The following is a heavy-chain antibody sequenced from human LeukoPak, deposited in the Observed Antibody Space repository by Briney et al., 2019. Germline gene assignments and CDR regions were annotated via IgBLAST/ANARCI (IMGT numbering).Heavy chain of an antibody. CDR1: GYTFTSYY. CDR2: INPSGGST. CDR3: ARAPAIAAAGTFWFDP. Sequence: ASVKVSCKASGYTFTSYYMNWVRQAPGQGLEWMGIINPSGGSTSYAQKFQGRVTMTRDMSTSTVYMELSSLRSEDTAVYYCARAPAIAAAGTFWFDPWGQGTLVTVSS. D-gene: IGHD6-13*01. V-gene: IGHV1-46*01. J-gene: IGHJ5*02.